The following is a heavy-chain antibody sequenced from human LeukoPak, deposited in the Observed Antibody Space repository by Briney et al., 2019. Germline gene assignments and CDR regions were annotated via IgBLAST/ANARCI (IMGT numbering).Heavy chain of an antibody. CDR1: GGSISSGGYY. V-gene: IGHV4-31*03. J-gene: IGHJ5*02. CDR2: IYYSGST. Sequence: PSQTLSLTCTVSGGSISSGGYYWNWIRQHPGKGLEWIGYIYYSGSTYYNPSLKSRVTISVDTSKNQFSLKLSSVTAADTAVYYCARELGYCSSTSCYTLNNWFDPWGQGTLVTVSS. D-gene: IGHD2-2*02. CDR3: ARELGYCSSTSCYTLNNWFDP.